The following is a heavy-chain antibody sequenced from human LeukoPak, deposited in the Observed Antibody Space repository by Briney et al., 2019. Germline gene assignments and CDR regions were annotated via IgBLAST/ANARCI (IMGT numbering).Heavy chain of an antibody. CDR1: GFTFSSYG. J-gene: IGHJ4*02. CDR2: ISYDGSNK. Sequence: GGSLRLSCAASGFTFSSYGMHWVRQAPGKGLEWVAVISYDGSNKYYADSVKGRFTISRDNSKNTLYLQMNSLRAEDTAVYYCAKSGGWYWGYFDYWGRGTLVTVSS. V-gene: IGHV3-30*18. CDR3: AKSGGWYWGYFDY. D-gene: IGHD6-19*01.